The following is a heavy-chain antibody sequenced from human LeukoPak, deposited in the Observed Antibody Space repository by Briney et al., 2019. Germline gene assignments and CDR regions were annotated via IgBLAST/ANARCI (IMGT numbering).Heavy chain of an antibody. D-gene: IGHD3-16*01. Sequence: GGSLRLSCAASGFSFSSYGFHWVRQAPGKGLEWVALIWYDGSKQHYADSVKGRFTISRDNSKNALYLQMNSLRVEDTSLYYCVRDPGTSSYYFDSWGQGTLVTVSS. J-gene: IGHJ4*02. V-gene: IGHV3-33*01. CDR3: VRDPGTSSYYFDS. CDR2: IWYDGSKQ. CDR1: GFSFSSYG.